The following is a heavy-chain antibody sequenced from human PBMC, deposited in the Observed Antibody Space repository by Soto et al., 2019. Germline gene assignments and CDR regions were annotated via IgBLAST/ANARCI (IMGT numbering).Heavy chain of an antibody. D-gene: IGHD3-3*01. J-gene: IGHJ6*02. V-gene: IGHV3-23*01. Sequence: LRLSCAASGFTFSTYAMTWVRQAPGKGLEWVSIISSSGDATYYLDSVKGRFTISRDNSRNNLHLQMNSLRAEDAAVYFCAKNGDFWSWGMDVWGQGTTVTV. CDR2: ISSSGDAT. CDR1: GFTFSTYA. CDR3: AKNGDFWSWGMDV.